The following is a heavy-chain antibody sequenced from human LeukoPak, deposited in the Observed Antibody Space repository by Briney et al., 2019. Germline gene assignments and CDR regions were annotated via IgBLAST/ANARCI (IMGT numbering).Heavy chain of an antibody. Sequence: SETLPLTCTVSGGSISSYYWSWIRQPPGKGLEWIGYIYYSGSTNYNPSLKSRVTISVDTSKNQFSLKLSSVTAADTAVYYCARGGLEWLTPYYYYMDVWGKGTTVTVSS. J-gene: IGHJ6*03. D-gene: IGHD3-3*01. CDR2: IYYSGST. V-gene: IGHV4-59*01. CDR3: ARGGLEWLTPYYYYMDV. CDR1: GGSISSYY.